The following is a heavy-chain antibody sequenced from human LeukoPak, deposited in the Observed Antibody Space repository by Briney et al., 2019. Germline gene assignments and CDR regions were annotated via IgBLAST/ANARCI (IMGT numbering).Heavy chain of an antibody. CDR2: IGSSGSTI. CDR1: GFTFSSYN. J-gene: IGHJ5*02. CDR3: ARDLGQYYDTSDNWFDP. Sequence: GGSLRLSCAASGFTFSSYNMNWVRQAPGKGLEWVSYIGSSGSTIYYADSVKGRFTISRDNAKNTLNLQMNSLRAEDTAVYYCARDLGQYYDTSDNWFDPWGQGTLVTVSS. V-gene: IGHV3-48*04. D-gene: IGHD3-22*01.